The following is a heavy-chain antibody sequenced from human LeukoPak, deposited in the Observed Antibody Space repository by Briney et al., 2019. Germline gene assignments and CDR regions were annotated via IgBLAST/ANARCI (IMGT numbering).Heavy chain of an antibody. V-gene: IGHV4-59*01. Sequence: PSETLSLTCTVSGGSISSYYWSWIRQPPGKGLEWIGYIYYSGSTNYNPSLKSRVTISVDTSKNQFSLKLSSVTAADTAVYYCARGSGPVWLGQQDDAFDIWGQGTMVTDSS. CDR2: IYYSGST. J-gene: IGHJ3*02. CDR1: GGSISSYY. D-gene: IGHD5-12*01. CDR3: ARGSGPVWLGQQDDAFDI.